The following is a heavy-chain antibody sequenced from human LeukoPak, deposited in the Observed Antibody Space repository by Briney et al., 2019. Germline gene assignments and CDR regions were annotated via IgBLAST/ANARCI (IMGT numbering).Heavy chain of an antibody. CDR3: TTPTDIAVAGPDAFDI. CDR2: IKSKTDGGTT. D-gene: IGHD6-19*01. Sequence: PGGSLRLSCAASGFIFSNYGMNWVRQAPGKGLEWVGRIKSKTDGGTTDYAAPVKGRFTISRDDSKNTLYLQMNSLKTEDTAVYYCTTPTDIAVAGPDAFDIWGQGTMVTVSS. V-gene: IGHV3-15*01. CDR1: GFIFSNYG. J-gene: IGHJ3*02.